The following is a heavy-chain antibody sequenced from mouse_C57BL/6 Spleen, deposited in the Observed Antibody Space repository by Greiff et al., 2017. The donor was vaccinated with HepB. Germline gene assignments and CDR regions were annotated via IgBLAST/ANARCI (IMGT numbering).Heavy chain of an antibody. J-gene: IGHJ1*03. CDR3: ARFYDYDVSWYFDV. CDR2: INPNNGGT. CDR1: GYTFTDYN. D-gene: IGHD2-4*01. V-gene: IGHV1-18*01. Sequence: EVKLQQSGPELVKPGASVKIPCKASGYTFTDYNMDWVKQSHGKSLEWIGDINPNNGGTIYNQKFKGKATLTVDKSSSTAYMELRSLTSEDTAVYYCARFYDYDVSWYFDVWGTGTTVTVSS.